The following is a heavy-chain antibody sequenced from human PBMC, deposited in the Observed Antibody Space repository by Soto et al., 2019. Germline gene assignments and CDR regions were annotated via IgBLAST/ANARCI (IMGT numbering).Heavy chain of an antibody. CDR1: GGTFSSYA. Sequence: SVKVSCKASGGTFSSYAISWVRQAPGQGLEWMGGIIPIFGTANYAQKFQGRVTITADESTSTAYMELSSLRSEDTAVYYCAGGVGYYDSSGYYENWFDPWGQGTLVTVS. CDR3: AGGVGYYDSSGYYENWFDP. J-gene: IGHJ5*02. V-gene: IGHV1-69*13. D-gene: IGHD3-22*01. CDR2: IIPIFGTA.